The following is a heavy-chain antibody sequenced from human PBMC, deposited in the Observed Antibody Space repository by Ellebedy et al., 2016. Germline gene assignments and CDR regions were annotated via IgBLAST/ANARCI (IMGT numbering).Heavy chain of an antibody. CDR2: IYHSGGT. D-gene: IGHD4-11*01. J-gene: IGHJ5*02. Sequence: SETLSLTCAVSGGSISSGGYSWSWIRQPPGKGLEWIGYIYHSGGTYYNPSLKSRVTISVDRSKNQFSLKLSSVTAADTAVYYCARSTVTIEFDPWGQGTLVTVSS. CDR1: GGSISSGGYS. V-gene: IGHV4-30-2*01. CDR3: ARSTVTIEFDP.